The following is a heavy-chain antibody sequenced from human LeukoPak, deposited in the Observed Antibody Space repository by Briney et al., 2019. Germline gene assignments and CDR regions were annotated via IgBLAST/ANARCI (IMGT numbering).Heavy chain of an antibody. CDR2: ISGDGGST. CDR1: GFTFDDYA. Sequence: GGSLRLSCAASGFTFDDYAMHWVRPAPGKGLEWVSLISGDGGSTYYADSVKGRFTISRDNSKNSLYLQMNSLRTEDTALYYCAKDHASYYYYYYMDVWGKGTTVTVSS. J-gene: IGHJ6*03. V-gene: IGHV3-43*02. CDR3: AKDHASYYYYYYMDV. D-gene: IGHD2-2*01.